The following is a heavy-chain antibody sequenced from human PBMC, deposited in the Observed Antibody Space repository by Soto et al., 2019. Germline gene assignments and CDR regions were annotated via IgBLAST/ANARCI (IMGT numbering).Heavy chain of an antibody. CDR3: ATLGLHPEPYYYYYYGMDV. CDR1: GGSISSSSYY. Sequence: SETLSLTCTVSGGSISSSSYYWGWIRQPPGKGLEWIGSIYYSGSTYYNPSLKSRVTISVDTSKNQFSLKLSSVTAADTAVYYCATLGLHPEPYYYYYYGMDVWGQGTTVTVSS. D-gene: IGHD4-4*01. CDR2: IYYSGST. V-gene: IGHV4-39*01. J-gene: IGHJ6*02.